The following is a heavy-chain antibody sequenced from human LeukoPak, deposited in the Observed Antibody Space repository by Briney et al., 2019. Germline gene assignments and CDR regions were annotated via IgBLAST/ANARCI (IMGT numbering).Heavy chain of an antibody. D-gene: IGHD3-22*01. Sequence: ASVKVSCKASGYILINYAINWVRQAPGQGLEWMGWISGYNGNTDYAKNLQGRVTMTTDTSTSTAHMELRSLRSDDAAVYYCARRLYYYDSSGYGPIDYWGQGTLVTVTS. J-gene: IGHJ4*02. CDR3: ARRLYYYDSSGYGPIDY. CDR1: GYILINYA. V-gene: IGHV1-18*01. CDR2: ISGYNGNT.